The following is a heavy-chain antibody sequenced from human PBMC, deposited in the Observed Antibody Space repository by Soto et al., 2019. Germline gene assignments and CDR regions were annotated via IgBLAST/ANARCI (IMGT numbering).Heavy chain of an antibody. Sequence: EVQLVESGGGLVKPGGSLRLSCAASGFTFSSYSMNWVRQAPGKGLEWVSSISSSSSYIYYADSVKGRFTISRDNAKNSLYLQMNSLRAEDTAGYYCARDRRTIFGVVADAFDIWGQGTMVTVSS. CDR1: GFTFSSYS. CDR2: ISSSSSYI. D-gene: IGHD3-3*01. J-gene: IGHJ3*02. V-gene: IGHV3-21*01. CDR3: ARDRRTIFGVVADAFDI.